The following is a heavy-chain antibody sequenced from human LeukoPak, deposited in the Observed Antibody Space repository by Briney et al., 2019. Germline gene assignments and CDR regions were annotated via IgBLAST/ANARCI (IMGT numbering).Heavy chain of an antibody. CDR3: ARGEPFNS. V-gene: IGHV3-21*01. CDR1: GFTFSSYN. Sequence: PGGSLRLSCAASGFTFSSYNMNWVRQAPGKGLEWVSSITSRSTYTNYAASVKGRFTISRDNSKTTLFLQMDSLRPEDTAVYYCARGEPFNSWGQGTLVTVSS. CDR2: ITSRSTYT. D-gene: IGHD1-26*01. J-gene: IGHJ5*02.